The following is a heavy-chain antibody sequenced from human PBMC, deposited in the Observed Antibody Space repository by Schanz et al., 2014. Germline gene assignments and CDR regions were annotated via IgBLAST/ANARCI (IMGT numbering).Heavy chain of an antibody. CDR2: INFDGTKR. CDR1: GFTLSSYG. D-gene: IGHD3-10*01. Sequence: QVRLVESGGGVVQPGRSLRLSCAASGFTLSSYGMHWVRQAPGKGLEWVAFINFDGTKRFYADSVKSRFTISRDNSNKTVDLQMNSLRAEDTALYYCVRYELLWYGEIVYLDYWGQGTLLTVSS. CDR3: VRYELLWYGEIVYLDY. J-gene: IGHJ4*02. V-gene: IGHV3-33*08.